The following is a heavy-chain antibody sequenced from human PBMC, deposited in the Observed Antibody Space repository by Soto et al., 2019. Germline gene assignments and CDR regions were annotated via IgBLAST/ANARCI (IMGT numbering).Heavy chain of an antibody. CDR2: MNPNSGNT. CDR1: GYTFTSYD. J-gene: IGHJ4*02. Sequence: ASVKVSCKASGYTFTSYDINWVRQATGQGLEWMGWMNPNSGNTGYAQKFQGRVTMTRNTSISTAYMELSSLRSEDTDVYYCARVYYDSSGLFDYWGQGTLVTVSS. V-gene: IGHV1-8*01. D-gene: IGHD3-22*01. CDR3: ARVYYDSSGLFDY.